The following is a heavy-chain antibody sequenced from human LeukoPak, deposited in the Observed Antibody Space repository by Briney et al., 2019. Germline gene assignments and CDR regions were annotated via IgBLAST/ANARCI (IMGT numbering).Heavy chain of an antibody. CDR3: ARVPFSGFRYQLPSPWDWGLDP. J-gene: IGHJ5*02. D-gene: IGHD2-2*01. CDR2: INPNSGGT. V-gene: IGHV1-2*02. CDR1: GYTFTGYY. Sequence: GASVKVSCKASGYTFTGYYMHWVRQAPGQGLEWMGWINPNSGGTNYAQKFQGRVTMTRDTSISTAYMELSRLRSDDTAVYYCARVPFSGFRYQLPSPWDWGLDPWGQGTLVTVSS.